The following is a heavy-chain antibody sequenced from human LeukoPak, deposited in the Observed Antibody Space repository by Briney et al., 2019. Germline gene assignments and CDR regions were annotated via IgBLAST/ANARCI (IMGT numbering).Heavy chain of an antibody. CDR1: GFTFDDYA. J-gene: IGHJ4*02. D-gene: IGHD3-10*01. CDR3: AKVPRMVRGVINYYFDY. Sequence: GGSLRLSCAASGFTFDDYAMHWVRQAPGKGLEWVSGISWNSGSIGYADSVKGRFTISRDNAKNSLHLQMNSLRAEDTALYYCAKVPRMVRGVINYYFDYWGQGTLVTVSS. CDR2: ISWNSGSI. V-gene: IGHV3-9*01.